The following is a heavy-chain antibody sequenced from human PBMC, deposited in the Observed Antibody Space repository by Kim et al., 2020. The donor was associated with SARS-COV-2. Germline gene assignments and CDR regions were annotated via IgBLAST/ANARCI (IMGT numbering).Heavy chain of an antibody. J-gene: IGHJ3*02. V-gene: IGHV4-4*08. Sequence: STTYHPSLNSRVTISPDTSKNQFSLKLSSVTAADTAVYYCGRSALFRTFEIWGQGTMVTVSS. CDR2: ST. CDR3: GRSALFRTFEI. D-gene: IGHD2-21*01.